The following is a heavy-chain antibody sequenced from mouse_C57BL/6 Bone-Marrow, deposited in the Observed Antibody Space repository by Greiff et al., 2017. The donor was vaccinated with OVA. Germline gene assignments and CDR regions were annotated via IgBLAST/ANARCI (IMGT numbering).Heavy chain of an antibody. V-gene: IGHV14-4*01. D-gene: IGHD1-1*01. J-gene: IGHJ2*01. Sequence: EVQLQQSGAELVRPGASVKLSCTASGFNIKDDYMHWVKQRPEQGLEWIGWIDPENGDTEYASKFQGKATITADTSSNTAYLQLSSLTSEDTAVYYCTLITTVVAPYYFDCWGQGTTLTVSS. CDR1: GFNIKDDY. CDR2: IDPENGDT. CDR3: TLITTVVAPYYFDC.